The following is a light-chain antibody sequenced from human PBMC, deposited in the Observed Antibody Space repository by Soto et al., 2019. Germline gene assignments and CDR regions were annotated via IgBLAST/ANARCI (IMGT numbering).Light chain of an antibody. CDR2: GAS. CDR1: QSVSSSY. V-gene: IGKV3-20*01. J-gene: IGKJ1*01. Sequence: IVLTQSAGTLSLSPGERATLSCRASQSVSSSYLAWYQQKPGQAPRLLIYGASSRATGIPDRFSGSGSGTDFTLTISRLEPEDFAVYYCQQYGSSPPTFGQGTKV. CDR3: QQYGSSPPT.